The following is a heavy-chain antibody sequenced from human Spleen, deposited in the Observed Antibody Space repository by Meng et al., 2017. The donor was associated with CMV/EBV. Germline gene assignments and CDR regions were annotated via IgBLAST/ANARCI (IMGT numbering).Heavy chain of an antibody. CDR2: IRYDGSKK. Sequence: GGSLRLSCAASGFTFRSYGMHWVRQAPGKGLERVAFIRYDGSKKYCGDSVKGRFTISRDNSKKTLYLQMSSLRAEDTAVYYCAKDWATYGDYNYGMDVWGQGTTVTVSS. V-gene: IGHV3-30*02. CDR3: AKDWATYGDYNYGMDV. J-gene: IGHJ6*02. D-gene: IGHD4-17*01. CDR1: GFTFRSYG.